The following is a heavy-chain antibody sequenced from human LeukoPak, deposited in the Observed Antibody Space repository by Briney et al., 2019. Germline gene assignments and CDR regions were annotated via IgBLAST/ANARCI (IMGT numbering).Heavy chain of an antibody. D-gene: IGHD6-13*01. CDR2: ISSSSSYI. J-gene: IGHJ6*03. Sequence: PGGSLRLSCATSGFIFNDYSMNWVRQAPGKGLEWVSSISSSSSYIYYADSVKGRFTISRDNAKNSLYLQMNSLRAEDTAVYYCARGGRTGQLEYYYYYMDVWGKGTTVTVSS. V-gene: IGHV3-21*01. CDR1: GFIFNDYS. CDR3: ARGGRTGQLEYYYYYMDV.